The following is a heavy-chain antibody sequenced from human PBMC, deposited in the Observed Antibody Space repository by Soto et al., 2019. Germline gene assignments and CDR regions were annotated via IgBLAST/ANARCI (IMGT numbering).Heavy chain of an antibody. Sequence: QVQLVQSGAEVKKPGASVKVSCKASGYTFTSYGISWVRQAPGQGLEWMGWISAYNGNTNYAQKLQGRVTMTTDTSTSTAYMELRSLRSDDTAVYCWARDQRDFWSGYYGYWGQGTLVTVSS. CDR2: ISAYNGNT. CDR1: GYTFTSYG. V-gene: IGHV1-18*01. D-gene: IGHD3-3*01. CDR3: ARDQRDFWSGYYGY. J-gene: IGHJ4*02.